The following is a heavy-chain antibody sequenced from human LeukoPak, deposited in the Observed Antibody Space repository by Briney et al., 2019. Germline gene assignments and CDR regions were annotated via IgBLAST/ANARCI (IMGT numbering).Heavy chain of an antibody. J-gene: IGHJ4*02. CDR2: INSDGSST. V-gene: IGHV3-74*01. Sequence: GGFLRFSFAASGFTFSSDWSHLVGHEPRKWLLLVSGINSDGSSTLYADSVKGRFTISRDNSKNTRYLQMNSLRAEDTAVYYCARSIYSDYGPIDYWGQGTRVTVSS. D-gene: IGHD5-12*01. CDR3: ARSIYSDYGPIDY. CDR1: GFTFSSDW.